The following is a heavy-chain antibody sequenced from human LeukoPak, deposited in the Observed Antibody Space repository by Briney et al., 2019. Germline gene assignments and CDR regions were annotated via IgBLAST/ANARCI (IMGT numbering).Heavy chain of an antibody. CDR2: IRYDGSNK. V-gene: IGHV3-30*02. CDR3: AREAYCGGDCYPFDY. Sequence: PGGSLRLSCAASGFTFSSYGMHWVRQAPGKGLEWVAFIRYDGSNKYYADSVKGRFTISRDNFKNTLYLQMNSLRAEDTAVYYCAREAYCGGDCYPFDYWGQGTLVTVSS. J-gene: IGHJ4*02. CDR1: GFTFSSYG. D-gene: IGHD2-21*02.